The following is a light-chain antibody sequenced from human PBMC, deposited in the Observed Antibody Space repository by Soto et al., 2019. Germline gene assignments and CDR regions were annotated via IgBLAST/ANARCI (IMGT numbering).Light chain of an antibody. J-gene: IGKJ2*01. CDR2: VAS. V-gene: IGKV1-39*01. CDR3: QQSYSIPYT. Sequence: DIQMTQSPSSLSASVGDRVTITCRASQSISSNLNWYQVKPGKAPKLLTYVASSLQSGVPSRFSGSGSGTDFTLTISSLQPEDFATYYCQQSYSIPYTFGQGTKIEIK. CDR1: QSISSN.